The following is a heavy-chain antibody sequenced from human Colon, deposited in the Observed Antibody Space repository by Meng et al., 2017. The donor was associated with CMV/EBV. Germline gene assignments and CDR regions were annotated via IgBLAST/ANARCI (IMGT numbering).Heavy chain of an antibody. CDR3: ARRQQPDIIFKNYGLDV. D-gene: IGHD6-13*01. CDR1: GYTFTTYG. Sequence: AAVMMSCKAAGYTFTTYGIIWLRQAAGREREGVGWISPFNGDTIYAQKFQDRVTMTTDKSTSTVYMELRSLRFDDTAIYYCARRQQPDIIFKNYGLDVWGQGTTVTVSS. CDR2: ISPFNGDT. V-gene: IGHV1-18*01. J-gene: IGHJ6*01.